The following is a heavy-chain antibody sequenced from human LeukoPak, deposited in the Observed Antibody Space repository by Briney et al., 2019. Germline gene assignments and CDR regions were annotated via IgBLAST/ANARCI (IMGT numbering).Heavy chain of an antibody. Sequence: PGGSLRLSCVASGFTFSTYAMTWVRQAPGKGLEWVSAISGSGGSTYYADSVKGRFTISRDNSKNTLYLQMISLRAEDTAIYYCAKHPLLRFCSGGGCFFDSWGQGTLVTVSS. CDR1: GFTFSTYA. D-gene: IGHD2-15*01. J-gene: IGHJ4*02. V-gene: IGHV3-23*01. CDR2: ISGSGGST. CDR3: AKHPLLRFCSGGGCFFDS.